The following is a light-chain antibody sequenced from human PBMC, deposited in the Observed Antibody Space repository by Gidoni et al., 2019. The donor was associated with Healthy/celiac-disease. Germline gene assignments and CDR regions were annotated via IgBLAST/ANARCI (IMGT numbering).Light chain of an antibody. CDR3: QQRSNGLT. V-gene: IGKV3-11*01. J-gene: IGKJ4*01. CDR1: QSVSSY. Sequence: EMVLTQSPATLSLSPGERATLSCRASQSVSSYLAWYQQKPGQAPRFSGSGSGTDFTLTISSLAPEDFAVYYCQQRSNGLTFGGGTKVEIK.